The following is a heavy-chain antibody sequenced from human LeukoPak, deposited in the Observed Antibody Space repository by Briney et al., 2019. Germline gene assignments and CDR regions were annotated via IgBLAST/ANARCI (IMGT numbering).Heavy chain of an antibody. J-gene: IGHJ4*02. Sequence: ASVKVSCKASGYTFTGYYMHWVRQAPGQGLERMGWINPNSGGTNYAQKFAGRVTMTSGTSISTAPMELSRLRSDDTAVYYGARGSSWYGRYWGQGTLVTVSS. D-gene: IGHD6-13*01. CDR1: GYTFTGYY. V-gene: IGHV1-2*02. CDR2: INPNSGGT. CDR3: ARGSSWYGRY.